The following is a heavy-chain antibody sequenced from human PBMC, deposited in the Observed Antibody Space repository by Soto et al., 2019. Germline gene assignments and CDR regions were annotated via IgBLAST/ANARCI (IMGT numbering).Heavy chain of an antibody. CDR1: GYTFTGYY. D-gene: IGHD4-17*01. CDR3: ARDYGDPRYYYYGMDV. J-gene: IGHJ6*02. V-gene: IGHV1-2*04. Sequence: ASVKVSCKASGYTFTGYYMHWVRQAPGQGLEWLGWINPNSGGTNYAQKFQGWVTMTRDTSISTAYMELSRLRSDDTAVYYCARDYGDPRYYYYGMDVWGQGTTVTVSS. CDR2: INPNSGGT.